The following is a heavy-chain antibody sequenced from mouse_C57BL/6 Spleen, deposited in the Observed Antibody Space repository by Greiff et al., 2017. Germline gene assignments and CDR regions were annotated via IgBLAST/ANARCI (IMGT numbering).Heavy chain of an antibody. V-gene: IGHV1-69*01. CDR1: GYTFTSYW. CDR3: ARYYGSSFGC. Sequence: QVQLQQPGAELVMPGASVKLSCKASGYTFTSYWMHWVKQRPGQGLEWIGEIDPSDSYTNYNQKFKGKSTLTVDTSSSTAYMQLSSLTSEDSAVYYCARYYGSSFGCWGQGTTLTVAS. D-gene: IGHD1-1*01. CDR2: IDPSDSYT. J-gene: IGHJ2*01.